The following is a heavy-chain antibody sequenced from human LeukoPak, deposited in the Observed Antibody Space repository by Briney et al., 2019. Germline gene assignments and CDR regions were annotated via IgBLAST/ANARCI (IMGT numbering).Heavy chain of an antibody. D-gene: IGHD6-19*01. V-gene: IGHV3-33*01. CDR2: IWYDGSNK. CDR3: ASTGIAVAGTSDYFDY. Sequence: GGSRRLSCAASGFTFSSYGMHWVRQAPGKGLEWVAVIWYDGSNKYYADSVKGRFIISRDNSKNTLYLQMNSLRAEDTAVYYCASTGIAVAGTSDYFDYWGQGTLVTVST. CDR1: GFTFSSYG. J-gene: IGHJ4*02.